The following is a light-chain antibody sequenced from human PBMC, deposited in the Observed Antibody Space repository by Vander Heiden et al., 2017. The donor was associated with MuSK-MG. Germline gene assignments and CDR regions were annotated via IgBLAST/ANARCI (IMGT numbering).Light chain of an antibody. CDR2: EVT. CDR3: CSYGGGSSPYV. V-gene: IGLV2-23*02. CDR1: SSDVGIYNL. Sequence: QSALTQPASVSGSPGQSITISCTGTSSDVGIYNLVSWYQQHPGKAPKLVIYEVTKRPPGISIRFSGSKFGNTASLTISGLQTEDEADYFCCSYGGGSSPYVFGTGTKVTVL. J-gene: IGLJ1*01.